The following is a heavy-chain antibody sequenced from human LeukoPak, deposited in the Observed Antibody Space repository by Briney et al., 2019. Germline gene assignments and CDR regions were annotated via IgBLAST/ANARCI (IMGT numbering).Heavy chain of an antibody. V-gene: IGHV4-4*07. CDR2: IYTTGKT. CDR3: ARDVGASNFDY. CDR1: LDSISSFY. D-gene: IGHD1-26*01. Sequence: SETLSLTCNVSLDSISSFYWSWIRQSAGAGLEWIGRIYTTGKTDYNPSLKSRVTVSVDTSRNQVSLKLRSVIAADTAVYYCARDVGASNFDYWGQGILVTVSS. J-gene: IGHJ4*02.